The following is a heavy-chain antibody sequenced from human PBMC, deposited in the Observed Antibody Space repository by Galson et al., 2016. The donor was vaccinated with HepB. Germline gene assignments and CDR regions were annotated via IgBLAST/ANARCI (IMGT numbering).Heavy chain of an antibody. V-gene: IGHV4-4*02. CDR1: GGSITSSHW. CDR2: VFHTGST. J-gene: IGHJ6*02. CDR3: AREDYFRYGVDV. Sequence: SETLSLTCVVSGGSITSSHWWTWVRQPPGKGLEWIGKVFHTGSTDSHPSLKSRVTISVDQSKNQFALKLTSVPAADTAVYYCAREDYFRYGVDVWGPGTTVTVSS.